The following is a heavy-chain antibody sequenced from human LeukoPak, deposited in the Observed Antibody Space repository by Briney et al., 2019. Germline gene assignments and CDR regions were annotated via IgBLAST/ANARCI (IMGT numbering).Heavy chain of an antibody. CDR3: ARAVPASGSYYVPPNY. D-gene: IGHD3-10*01. J-gene: IGHJ4*02. V-gene: IGHV1-69*13. Sequence: GASVKVSCKASGYTFTRYAMNWVRQAPGQGLEWMGGIIPIFGTANYAQKFQGRVTITADESTSTAYMELSSLRSEDTAVYYCARAVPASGSYYVPPNYWGQGTLVTVSS. CDR2: IIPIFGTA. CDR1: GYTFTRYA.